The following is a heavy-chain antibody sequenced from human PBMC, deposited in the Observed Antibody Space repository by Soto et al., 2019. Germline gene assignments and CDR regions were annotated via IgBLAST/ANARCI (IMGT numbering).Heavy chain of an antibody. D-gene: IGHD3-22*01. CDR1: SGSISGSSYF. V-gene: IGHV4-39*01. CDR3: AVHRYDYYDSSGLKTLWFDP. J-gene: IGHJ5*02. CDR2: IYYTGNT. Sequence: PSETLSLTCTVSSGSISGSSYFWGWIRQPPGKGLEYIGSIYYTGNTYYNPSLRSRVTISVETSKNQFSLRLDSVAAADTAVYFCAVHRYDYYDSSGLKTLWFDPWGQGTLVTVSS.